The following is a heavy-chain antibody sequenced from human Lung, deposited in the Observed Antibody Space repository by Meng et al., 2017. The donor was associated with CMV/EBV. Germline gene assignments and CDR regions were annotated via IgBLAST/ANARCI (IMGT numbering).Heavy chain of an antibody. V-gene: IGHV1-18*01. D-gene: IGHD1-26*01. Sequence: VPMVQSGGEVKKPGASVKVSCQASGYTFTNYGITWVRQAPGQGLEWMGWINAYNGDTNCAQTLQGRVTMTTDTSTSTAYMELRSLRSDDTAVYYCARVEVGITSGDYWGQGTLVTVSS. CDR3: ARVEVGITSGDY. CDR2: INAYNGDT. CDR1: GYTFTNYG. J-gene: IGHJ4*02.